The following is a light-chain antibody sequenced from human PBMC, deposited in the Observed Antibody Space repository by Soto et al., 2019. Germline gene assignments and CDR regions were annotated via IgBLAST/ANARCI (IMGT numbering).Light chain of an antibody. J-gene: IGLJ3*02. V-gene: IGLV2-14*01. CDR3: TSFTTTNIWV. CDR1: RSDIGVYNY. CDR2: EVT. Sequence: QAVVTQPASVSGSPGQSITISCTGGRSDIGVYNYVSWYQQHPGKAPKLIICEVTNRPSGVSSRFSGSKSGSTASLTISGLRPEDEADYYCTSFTTTNIWVFGGGTKLTVL.